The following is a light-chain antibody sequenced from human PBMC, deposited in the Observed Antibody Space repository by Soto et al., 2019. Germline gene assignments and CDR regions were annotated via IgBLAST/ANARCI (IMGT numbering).Light chain of an antibody. J-gene: IGKJ5*01. V-gene: IGKV3-15*01. Sequence: EIRMTQSPGTLSVSPGERATLSCRADQGVTTNFAWYQQKSGQSPRLLIYDVSNRATGVPARFSGSGSETDFTLTISGLRSEDSAVYFCQQYNNWPFSFGQGTRLEIK. CDR1: QGVTTN. CDR2: DVS. CDR3: QQYNNWPFS.